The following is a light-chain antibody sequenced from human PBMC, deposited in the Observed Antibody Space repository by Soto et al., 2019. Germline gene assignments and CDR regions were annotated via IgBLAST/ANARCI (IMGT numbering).Light chain of an antibody. Sequence: IKMTQSPSSVSASVGDTVTITCRASQGISSRLAWYQQKPGKAPKLLIFAASILQSGVSSRFSGSGSGTDFTLTISSLQPEDFATYYCQQANRFPITFGQGTRLEIK. J-gene: IGKJ5*01. CDR2: AAS. CDR3: QQANRFPIT. V-gene: IGKV1-12*01. CDR1: QGISSR.